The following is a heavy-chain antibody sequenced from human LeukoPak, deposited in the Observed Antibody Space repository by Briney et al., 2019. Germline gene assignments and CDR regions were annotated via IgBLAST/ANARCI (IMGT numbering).Heavy chain of an antibody. J-gene: IGHJ4*02. V-gene: IGHV4-59*02. CDR3: ARHKKGLQRVDTGFDS. CDR1: GGSDNNYY. CDR2: VYYTGST. Sequence: PSETLSLTCTVSGGSDNNYYWFWIRQFPGKGLEYIGYVYYTGSTDYNPSLESRVTISVATSKNHFSLKLRSVTAADTATYSCARHKKGLQRVDTGFDSWGQGTLVIVSS. D-gene: IGHD2-15*01.